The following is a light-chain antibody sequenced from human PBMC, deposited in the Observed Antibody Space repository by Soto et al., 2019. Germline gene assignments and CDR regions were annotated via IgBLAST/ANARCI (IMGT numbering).Light chain of an antibody. J-gene: IGKJ1*01. CDR3: QQYGSSPWT. Sequence: EIVVTQSPCTLSLSTGERATLSCRASQSVSSSYLAWYQPKPGQAPRLLIYGASSRATGIPDRFSGSGSGTDFTLTISRLEPEDFAVYYCQQYGSSPWTFGQGTKVDI. CDR1: QSVSSSY. V-gene: IGKV3-20*01. CDR2: GAS.